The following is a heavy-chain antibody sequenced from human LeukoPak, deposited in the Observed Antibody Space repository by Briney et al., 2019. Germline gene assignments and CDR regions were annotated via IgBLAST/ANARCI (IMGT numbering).Heavy chain of an antibody. V-gene: IGHV3-48*01. D-gene: IGHD7-27*01. CDR1: GFTLSSYS. J-gene: IGHJ4*02. Sequence: GGSLRLSCAASGFTLSSYSINWVRQPPGKGLEWDSYISSSSNNIYYAVSVKGRFTISRDNAKNSLYLQMNSLRAEDRAVYYCAREANWLLFDYWGQGTLVTVSS. CDR3: AREANWLLFDY. CDR2: ISSSSNNI.